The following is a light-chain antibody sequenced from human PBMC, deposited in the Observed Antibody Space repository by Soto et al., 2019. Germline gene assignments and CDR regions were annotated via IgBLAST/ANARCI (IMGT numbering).Light chain of an antibody. CDR2: AAS. J-gene: IGKJ1*01. CDR3: QQYGSSGT. CDR1: QTIRKY. Sequence: DIQMTQSPSSVSASVGDRGSITCRASQTIRKYLNWYQQKPGKAPKLLIYAASSLQSGVPSRFSGSGSGTDFTLTISRLEPEDFAVYYCQQYGSSGTFGQGTKVDIK. V-gene: IGKV1-39*01.